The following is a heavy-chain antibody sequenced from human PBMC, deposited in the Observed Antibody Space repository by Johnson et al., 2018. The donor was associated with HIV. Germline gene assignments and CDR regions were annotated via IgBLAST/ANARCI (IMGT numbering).Heavy chain of an antibody. CDR2: INWNGGST. CDR1: GFTFDDYA. V-gene: IGHV3-9*01. J-gene: IGHJ3*02. Sequence: VQLVESGGGLVQPGRSLRLSCAASGFTFDDYAMHWVRQAPGKGLEWVSGINWNGGSTGYADSVKGRFTISRDNAKNSLYLQMKSLRADDTALYYCAREKPHTTAMGMGGAFDIWGQGTMVTVSS. CDR3: AREKPHTTAMGMGGAFDI. D-gene: IGHD5-18*01.